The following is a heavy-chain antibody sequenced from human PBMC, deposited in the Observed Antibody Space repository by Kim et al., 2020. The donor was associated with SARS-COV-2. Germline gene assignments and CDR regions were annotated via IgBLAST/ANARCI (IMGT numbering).Heavy chain of an antibody. Sequence: ASVKVSCKASGYRFSGYGVSWVRQAPGQGLDWVGWINTYNGDTNYADKVQGRVTMTTDTSTGTVYMELRSLKSDDTAVYYCVRGYDNLDFWGQGTLVTVSS. V-gene: IGHV1-18*01. CDR1: GYRFSGYG. J-gene: IGHJ4*02. D-gene: IGHD3-22*01. CDR2: INTYNGDT. CDR3: VRGYDNLDF.